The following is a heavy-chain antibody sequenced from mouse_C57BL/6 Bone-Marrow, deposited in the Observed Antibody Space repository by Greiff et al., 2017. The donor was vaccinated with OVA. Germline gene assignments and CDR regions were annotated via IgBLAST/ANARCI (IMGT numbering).Heavy chain of an antibody. CDR3: AKRGGPASYYAMDY. Sequence: VQLQQSGPELVKPGASVKISCKASGYAFSSSWMNWVKQRPGKGLEWIGRIYPGDGDTNYNGEFKGKATLTADKSSSTAYMQLSSLTSEDSAVYFCAKRGGPASYYAMDYWGQGTSVTVSS. CDR2: IYPGDGDT. CDR1: GYAFSSSW. V-gene: IGHV1-82*01. J-gene: IGHJ4*01.